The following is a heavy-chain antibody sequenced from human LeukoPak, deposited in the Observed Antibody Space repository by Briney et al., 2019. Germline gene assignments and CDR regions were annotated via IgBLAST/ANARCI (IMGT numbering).Heavy chain of an antibody. J-gene: IGHJ4*02. CDR3: ARGGDYGDYLG. Sequence: GGSLRLSCAASGFTFSSYAMSWVRQAPGKGLEWVSAISGSGGSTYYADSVKGRFTISRDNSKNTLYLQMNSLRAEDTAVYYCARGGDYGDYLGWGQETLVTVSS. D-gene: IGHD4-17*01. CDR1: GFTFSSYA. V-gene: IGHV3-23*01. CDR2: ISGSGGST.